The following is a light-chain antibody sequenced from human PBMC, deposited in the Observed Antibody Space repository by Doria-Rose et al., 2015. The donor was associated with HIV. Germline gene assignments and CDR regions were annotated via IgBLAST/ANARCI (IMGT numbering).Light chain of an antibody. CDR1: QSFSSTY. V-gene: IGKV3-20*01. CDR3: HQYGTSWT. Sequence: VLTQSPGTLSLSPGERATLSCRASQSFSSTYLAWYQQKPGQAPSLLIYDGSTRATGIPDRFSASGSGTDFTLTINRLEPEDFALYYCHQYGTSWTFGQGTKVKI. CDR2: DGS. J-gene: IGKJ1*01.